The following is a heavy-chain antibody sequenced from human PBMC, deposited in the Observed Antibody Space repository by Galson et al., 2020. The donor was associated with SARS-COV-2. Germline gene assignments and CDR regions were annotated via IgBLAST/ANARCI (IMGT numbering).Heavy chain of an antibody. J-gene: IGHJ6*02. CDR1: GYTFTDYY. V-gene: IGHV1-2*02. CDR2: INPITGGT. Sequence: ASVKVSCKASGYTFTDYYMHWVRQAPGQELEWMGWINPITGGTNCAQKFQGRVTMTRDTSIRTAYMEWSRLRSDDTAVYYCARRRYYDIGAGDKGDVWGQGTMGTVSS. CDR3: ARRRYYDIGAGDKGDV. D-gene: IGHD3-9*01.